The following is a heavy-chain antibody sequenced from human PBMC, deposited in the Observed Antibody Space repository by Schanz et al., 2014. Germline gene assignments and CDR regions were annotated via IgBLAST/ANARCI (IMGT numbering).Heavy chain of an antibody. J-gene: IGHJ4*02. CDR3: ARRASCSRIGCPFDS. Sequence: VQLVESGGGLVKPGGSLRLSCAASGFAFSVYGMHWVRQAPGKGLEWVSYICSSGNTIYYADSVKGRFTISRDNAKNSLYLQMNSLKTEDTAMYYCARRASCSRIGCPFDSWGQGTLVTVSS. V-gene: IGHV3-11*01. CDR2: ICSSGNTI. D-gene: IGHD2-2*01. CDR1: GFAFSVYG.